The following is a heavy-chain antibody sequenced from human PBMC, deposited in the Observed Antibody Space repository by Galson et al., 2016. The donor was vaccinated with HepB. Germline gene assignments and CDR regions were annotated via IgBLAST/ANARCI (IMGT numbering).Heavy chain of an antibody. CDR2: IYNSGRT. CDR1: GGPISGYH. Sequence: SETLSLTCTVSGGPISGYHWSWIRQPAGKGLEWIGLIYNSGRTNYNPSLKSRVTMSVDTSKNQLSLNLRSVTAADTAVHYCAGQWLVPFDLWGRGTLVTVSS. D-gene: IGHD6-19*01. V-gene: IGHV4-4*07. J-gene: IGHJ2*01. CDR3: AGQWLVPFDL.